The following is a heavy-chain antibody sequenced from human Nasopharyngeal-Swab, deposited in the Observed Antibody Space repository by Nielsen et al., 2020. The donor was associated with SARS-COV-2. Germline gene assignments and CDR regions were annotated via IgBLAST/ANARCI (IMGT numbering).Heavy chain of an antibody. Sequence: WIRQPPGKGLEWIGEIYHSGSTNYNPSHKRRITISVDKSKNQCTLKLSSVTAADTPVYYCARIPADVVVPAARWWGFDYWGQGTLVTVSS. J-gene: IGHJ4*02. V-gene: IGHV4-4*02. CDR2: IYHSGST. CDR3: ARIPADVVVPAARWWGFDY. D-gene: IGHD2-2*01.